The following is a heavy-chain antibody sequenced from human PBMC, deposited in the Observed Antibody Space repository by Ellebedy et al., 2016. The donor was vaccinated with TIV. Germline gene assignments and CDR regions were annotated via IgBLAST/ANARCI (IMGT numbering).Heavy chain of an antibody. CDR1: GFTFSAYS. CDR2: ISTGSSTI. Sequence: GGSLRLSCAVSGFTFSAYSMNWVRQAPGKGLEWVSYISTGSSTIYYADSVKGRFTISRDNAKNSLYLQMNSLRAEDTAVYYCARDASVYGDSVYWYFDRWGRGTLVGVSS. J-gene: IGHJ2*01. V-gene: IGHV3-48*04. D-gene: IGHD4-17*01. CDR3: ARDASVYGDSVYWYFDR.